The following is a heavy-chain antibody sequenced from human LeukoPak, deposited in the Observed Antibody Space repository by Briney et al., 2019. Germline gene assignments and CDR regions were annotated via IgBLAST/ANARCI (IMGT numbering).Heavy chain of an antibody. CDR1: GFTVSSNY. J-gene: IGHJ6*02. D-gene: IGHD2-15*01. V-gene: IGHV3-66*01. CDR3: ARDGLLPGALKNYYYGMDV. CDR2: IYSGGST. Sequence: GGSLRLSCAASGFTVSSNYMSWVRQAPGKGLERVSVIYSGGSTYYADSVKGRFTISRDNSKNTLYLQMNSLRAEDTAVYYCARDGLLPGALKNYYYGMDVWGQGTTVTVSS.